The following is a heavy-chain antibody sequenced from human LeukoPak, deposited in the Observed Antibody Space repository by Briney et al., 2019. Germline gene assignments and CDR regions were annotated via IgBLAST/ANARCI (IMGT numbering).Heavy chain of an antibody. CDR1: GGTFSSYA. Sequence: SVKVSCKASGGTFSSYAISWVRQAPGQGLEWMGGIIPIFGTANYAQKFQGRVTITADESTSTAYMELSSLRSEDTAAYYCARSPYNWFDPWGQGTLVTVSS. CDR2: IIPIFGTA. CDR3: ARSPYNWFDP. J-gene: IGHJ5*02. V-gene: IGHV1-69*13.